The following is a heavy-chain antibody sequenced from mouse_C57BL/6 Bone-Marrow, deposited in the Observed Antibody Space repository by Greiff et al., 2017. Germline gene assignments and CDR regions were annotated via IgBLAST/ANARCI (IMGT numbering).Heavy chain of an antibody. CDR3: AKLPVPGFAY. CDR1: GFTFSDYG. J-gene: IGHJ3*01. Sequence: EVQLVESGGGLVKPGGSLKLSCAASGFTFSDYGMHWVRQAPEKGLEWVAYISSGSSTIYYADTVKGRFPISRDNAKNTRFLQMTSLRSEDTAMYYCAKLPVPGFAYWGQGTLVTVSA. CDR2: ISSGSSTI. V-gene: IGHV5-17*01. D-gene: IGHD6-1*01.